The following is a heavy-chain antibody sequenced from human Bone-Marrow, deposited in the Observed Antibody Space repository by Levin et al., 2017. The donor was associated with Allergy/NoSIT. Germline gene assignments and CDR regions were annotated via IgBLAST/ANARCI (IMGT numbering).Heavy chain of an antibody. CDR1: GFTFDSYS. V-gene: IGHV3-21*01. D-gene: IGHD7-27*01. CDR2: ISNRGSYI. J-gene: IGHJ6*02. CDR3: AKAGQTYFDYDLGV. Sequence: GGSLRLSCAASGFTFDSYSMTWVRQAPGKGLEWVASISNRGSYIYYADSLKGRFTISRDNAKDSLYLQMNSLRGEDTAVYYCAKAGQTYFDYDLGVWGQGTTVPVSS.